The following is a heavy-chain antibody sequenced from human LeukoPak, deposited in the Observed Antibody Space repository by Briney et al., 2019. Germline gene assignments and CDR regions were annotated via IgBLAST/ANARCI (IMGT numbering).Heavy chain of an antibody. Sequence: SETLSLTCSVSGYSISSGYYWGWIRQPPGKGLEWIGSFYHSESSYYNPSLKSRVTISVDTSKNQFSLKLTSVTAAVTAVYYCARVPDYWGQGTLVTVSS. J-gene: IGHJ4*02. V-gene: IGHV4-38-2*02. CDR2: FYHSESS. CDR3: ARVPDY. CDR1: GYSISSGYY.